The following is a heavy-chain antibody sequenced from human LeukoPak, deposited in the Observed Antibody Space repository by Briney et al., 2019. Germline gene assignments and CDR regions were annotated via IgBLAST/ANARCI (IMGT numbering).Heavy chain of an antibody. V-gene: IGHV3-23*01. CDR2: ISGSGGST. CDR3: AIRAYCSSTSCYGDYYYGMDV. J-gene: IGHJ6*02. D-gene: IGHD2-2*01. CDR1: GFTFSSYA. Sequence: GGSLRLSCAASGFTFSSYAMSWVRQAPGKGLEWVSAISGSGGSTYYADSVKGRFTISRDNSKNTLYLQMNSLRAEDTAVYYCAIRAYCSSTSCYGDYYYGMDVWGQGTTVTVSS.